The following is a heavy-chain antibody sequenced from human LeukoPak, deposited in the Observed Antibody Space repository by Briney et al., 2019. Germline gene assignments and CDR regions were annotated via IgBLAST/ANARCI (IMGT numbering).Heavy chain of an antibody. D-gene: IGHD3-3*01. Sequence: SETLSLTCTVSGGSISSGSYYWSWSRQPAGKGLEWIGRIYTSGSTNYNPSLKSRVTVSVDTSKNQFSLKLSSVTAADTAVYYCARGRSEWPPRAFDIWGQGTMVTVSS. V-gene: IGHV4-61*02. J-gene: IGHJ3*02. CDR3: ARGRSEWPPRAFDI. CDR2: IYTSGST. CDR1: GGSISSGSYY.